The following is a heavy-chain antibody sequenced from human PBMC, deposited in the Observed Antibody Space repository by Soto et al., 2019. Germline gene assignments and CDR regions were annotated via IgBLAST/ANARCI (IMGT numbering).Heavy chain of an antibody. Sequence: GGSLRLSCAASGFTFSSYEMNWVRQAPGKGLEWVSYISSSGSTIYYADSVKGRFTISRDNAKNSLYLQMNSLRAEDTAVYYCARDPMYYYDSSGYSPWGQGTLVTVAS. V-gene: IGHV3-48*03. D-gene: IGHD3-22*01. J-gene: IGHJ5*02. CDR2: ISSSGSTI. CDR3: ARDPMYYYDSSGYSP. CDR1: GFTFSSYE.